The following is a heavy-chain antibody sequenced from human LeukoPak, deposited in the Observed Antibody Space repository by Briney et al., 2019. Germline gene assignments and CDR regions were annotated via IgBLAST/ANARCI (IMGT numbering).Heavy chain of an antibody. J-gene: IGHJ1*01. CDR3: ARDMTTATTCYLQH. Sequence: GGSLRLSCAASGFTFSDYSMNWARQAPGKGLEWVSSISSRSTYRYYADSVKGRFTISRDNAKNSLCLQMNSLRAEDTAVYYCARDMTTATTCYLQHWGQGTLVTVSS. CDR2: ISSRSTYR. V-gene: IGHV3-21*06. D-gene: IGHD4-17*01. CDR1: GFTFSDYS.